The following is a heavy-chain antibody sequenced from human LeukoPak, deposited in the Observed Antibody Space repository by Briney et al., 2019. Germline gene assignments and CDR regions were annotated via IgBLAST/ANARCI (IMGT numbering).Heavy chain of an antibody. J-gene: IGHJ4*02. D-gene: IGHD2-2*01. V-gene: IGHV4-34*01. CDR1: GGSFSGYY. CDR3: ARAMRYCSSTSCYARVYYFDY. Sequence: PSETLSLTCAVYGGSFSGYYRSWIRQPPGKGLEWIGEINHSGSTNYNPSLKSRVTISVDTSKNQFSLKLSSVTAADTAVYYCARAMRYCSSTSCYARVYYFDYWGQGTLVTVSS. CDR2: INHSGST.